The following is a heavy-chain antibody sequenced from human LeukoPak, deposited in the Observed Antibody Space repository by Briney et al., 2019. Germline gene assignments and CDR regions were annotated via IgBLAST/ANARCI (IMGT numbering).Heavy chain of an antibody. J-gene: IGHJ6*03. V-gene: IGHV3-30*04. D-gene: IGHD3-3*01. Sequence: PGRSLRLSCTAFGFTFNSYAMHWVRQAPGKGLEWVALISYDGRNKYYADSVKGRFTISRDNSKNTLYLQINSLRAEDTAVYYCARAPGSGRDFWSGFFEVYYYMDVWGKGTTVTVSS. CDR2: ISYDGRNK. CDR1: GFTFNSYA. CDR3: ARAPGSGRDFWSGFFEVYYYMDV.